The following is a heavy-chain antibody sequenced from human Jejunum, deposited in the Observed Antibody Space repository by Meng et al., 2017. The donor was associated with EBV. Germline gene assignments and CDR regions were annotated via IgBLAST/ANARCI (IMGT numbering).Heavy chain of an antibody. V-gene: IGHV4-4*02. Sequence: QGQRHEAGPGLVKPSVTVSLTCSVSGDSTSSSHWWSWVRQPPGKGLEWIGEMHPGGSTNYNPSLKSRVTISVDNSKNQFSLKLTSVTAADTAVYYCAKSNDYSLNSWGQGTLVTVSS. CDR3: AKSNDYSLNS. J-gene: IGHJ4*02. CDR1: GDSTSSSHW. CDR2: MHPGGST. D-gene: IGHD4-11*01.